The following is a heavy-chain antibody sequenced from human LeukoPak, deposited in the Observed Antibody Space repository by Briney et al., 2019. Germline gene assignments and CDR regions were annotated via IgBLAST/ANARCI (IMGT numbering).Heavy chain of an antibody. CDR2: IIPIFGTA. D-gene: IGHD3-16*02. V-gene: IGHV1-69*05. Sequence: SVKVSCKASGGTFSSYAISWVRQAPGQGLEWMGRIIPIFGTANYAQKFQGRVTITTDESTSTAYMELSSLRSEDTAVYYCARDRMITFGGVIVTNWFNPWGQGTLVTVSS. CDR1: GGTFSSYA. CDR3: ARDRMITFGGVIVTNWFNP. J-gene: IGHJ5*02.